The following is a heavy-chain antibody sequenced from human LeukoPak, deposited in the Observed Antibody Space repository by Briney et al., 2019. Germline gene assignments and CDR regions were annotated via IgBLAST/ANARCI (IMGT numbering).Heavy chain of an antibody. CDR2: IYHSGST. CDR1: GYSISSGYY. D-gene: IGHD2-15*01. V-gene: IGHV4-38-2*02. Sequence: SETLSLTCTVSGYSISSGYYWGWIRQPPGKGLEWIGSIYHSGSTYYNPSLQSRVTISVDTSKNQFSLKLSSVTAADPAVYYCASVRLSGSAEHFDYWGQGTLVTVSS. J-gene: IGHJ4*02. CDR3: ASVRLSGSAEHFDY.